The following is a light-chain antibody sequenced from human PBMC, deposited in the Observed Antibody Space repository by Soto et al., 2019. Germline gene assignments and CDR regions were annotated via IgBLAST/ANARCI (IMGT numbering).Light chain of an antibody. J-gene: IGKJ3*01. CDR1: QSLLHRTGNSS. Sequence: DIVMTQSPLSLSVTPGEAASISCRCSQSLLHRTGNSSLDWYLQRPGQSPQLLISLASNRASGVPDRVSGSGSGTDLTLHISRVEAEDGGGYYCMQALQRSFTFGPGTKVDL. CDR2: LAS. V-gene: IGKV2-28*01. CDR3: MQALQRSFT.